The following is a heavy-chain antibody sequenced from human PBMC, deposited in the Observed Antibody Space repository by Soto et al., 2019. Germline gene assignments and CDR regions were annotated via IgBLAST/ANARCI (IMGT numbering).Heavy chain of an antibody. Sequence: VGSLRLSCAASWFTFSGSAMHWVRQASGKGLEWVGRIRSKANSYATAYAASVKGRFTISRDDSKNTAYLQMNSLKTEDTAVYYCTATFISDKGYWFDPWGQGTLVTVSS. D-gene: IGHD1-26*01. CDR3: TATFISDKGYWFDP. CDR2: IRSKANSYAT. J-gene: IGHJ5*02. V-gene: IGHV3-73*01. CDR1: WFTFSGSA.